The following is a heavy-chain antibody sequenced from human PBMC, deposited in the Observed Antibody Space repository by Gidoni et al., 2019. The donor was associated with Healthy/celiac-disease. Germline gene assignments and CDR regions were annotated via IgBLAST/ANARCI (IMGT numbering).Heavy chain of an antibody. D-gene: IGHD4-17*01. CDR2: IFSNDEK. CDR3: ARIIDDYGDYQSSYYFDY. J-gene: IGHJ4*02. V-gene: IGHV2-26*01. Sequence: QVTLKESGPVLVKPTETLTLTCTVSGFSLSNARLGVSWIRQPPGKALEWLAHIFSNDEKSYSTSLKSRLTISKDTSKSQVVLTMTNMDPVDTATYYCARIIDDYGDYQSSYYFDYWGQGTLVTVSS. CDR1: GFSLSNARLG.